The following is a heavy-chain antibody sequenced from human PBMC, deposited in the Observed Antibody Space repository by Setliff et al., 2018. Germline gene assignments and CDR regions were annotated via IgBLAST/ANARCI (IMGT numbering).Heavy chain of an antibody. D-gene: IGHD2-15*01. Sequence: PSETLSLTCTVSGGSVSSGNYYWSWIRQPPGKGLEWIGFIHYSGSTNYNPSLKSRVTISLDTPKNQFSLRLSSVTAADTAVYYCARTRYGLGGRPYWGQGTLVTVSS. CDR3: ARTRYGLGGRPY. V-gene: IGHV4-61*01. CDR1: GGSVSSGNYY. CDR2: IHYSGST. J-gene: IGHJ4*02.